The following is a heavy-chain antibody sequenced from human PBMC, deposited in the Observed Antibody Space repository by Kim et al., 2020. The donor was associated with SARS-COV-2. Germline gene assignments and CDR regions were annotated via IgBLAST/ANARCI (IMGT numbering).Heavy chain of an antibody. V-gene: IGHV6-1*01. Sequence: YAVSVKSRITINPDTSTNQFSLQLNSVTPEDTAVYYCARATYSGSSPFDYWGQGALVTVSS. D-gene: IGHD1-26*01. J-gene: IGHJ4*02. CDR3: ARATYSGSSPFDY.